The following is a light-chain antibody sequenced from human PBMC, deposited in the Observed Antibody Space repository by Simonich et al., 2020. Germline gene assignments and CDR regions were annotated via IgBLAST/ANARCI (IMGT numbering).Light chain of an antibody. J-gene: IGLJ3*02. CDR2: EVS. Sequence: QSALTQPPSASGSPGQSVTISCTGTSSDVGGYNYVSWYQQHPGKAQKLMIYEVSKRPSGVPDRFSGSKSGNTASLTVSGLQAEDEADYYCSSYAGSNNWVFGGGTKLTVL. V-gene: IGLV2-8*01. CDR1: SSDVGGYNY. CDR3: SSYAGSNNWV.